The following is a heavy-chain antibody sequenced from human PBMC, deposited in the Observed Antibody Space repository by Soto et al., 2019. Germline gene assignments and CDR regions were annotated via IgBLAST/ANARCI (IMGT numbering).Heavy chain of an antibody. D-gene: IGHD3-22*01. V-gene: IGHV3-30*18. CDR3: AKAFYYYDSSGYYVTDYYFDY. Sequence: PGGSLRLSCAASGSTFSSYGMHWVRQAPGKGLEWVAVISYDGSNKYYADSVKGRFTISRDNSKNTLYLQMNSLRAEDTAVYYCAKAFYYYDSSGYYVTDYYFDYWGQGTLVTVSS. J-gene: IGHJ4*02. CDR2: ISYDGSNK. CDR1: GSTFSSYG.